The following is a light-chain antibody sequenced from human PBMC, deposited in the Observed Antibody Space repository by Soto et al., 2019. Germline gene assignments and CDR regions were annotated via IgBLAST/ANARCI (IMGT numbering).Light chain of an antibody. Sequence: EIVLTQSPGTLSLSPGERATLSCRASQTVSRNYLAWYQQKPGQAPRLLIYGASSRAAGIPDRFSGSGSGTDFTLTISRLEPEDFAVYYCEQYGRSPLTFGGGTKVEIK. V-gene: IGKV3-20*01. J-gene: IGKJ4*01. CDR2: GAS. CDR1: QTVSRNY. CDR3: EQYGRSPLT.